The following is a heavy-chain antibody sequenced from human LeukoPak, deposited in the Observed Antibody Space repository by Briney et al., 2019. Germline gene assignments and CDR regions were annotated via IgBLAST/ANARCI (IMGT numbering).Heavy chain of an antibody. CDR1: GGSISSYY. CDR2: IYYSGST. CDR3: ASYCSGGSCYGDFDY. J-gene: IGHJ4*02. V-gene: IGHV4-59*01. Sequence: PSETLSLTCTVSGGSISSYYWSWIRQPPAKGLEWLGYIYYSGSTNYNPSLKSRVTISVDTSKNQFSLKLSSVTAADTAVYYCASYCSGGSCYGDFDYWGQGTLVTVSS. D-gene: IGHD2-15*01.